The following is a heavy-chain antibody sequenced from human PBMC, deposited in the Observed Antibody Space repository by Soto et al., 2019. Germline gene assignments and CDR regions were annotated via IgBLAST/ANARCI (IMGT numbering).Heavy chain of an antibody. CDR1: GFTFHNFA. V-gene: IGHV3-23*01. D-gene: IGHD5-18*01. CDR3: AKDPPSGYGRAFGV. Sequence: GGSRRRSWAASGFTFHNFALNWVRQAPGKGPEWVSSVSGSGGSTYYADSVKGRFTVSRDNSKNTLFLQMNSLRVEDTAMYYCAKDPPSGYGRAFGVCGQGTMVTVSS. CDR2: VSGSGGST. J-gene: IGHJ3*01.